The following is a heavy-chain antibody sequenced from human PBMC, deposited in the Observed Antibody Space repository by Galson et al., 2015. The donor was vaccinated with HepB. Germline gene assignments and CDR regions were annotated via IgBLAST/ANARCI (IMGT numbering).Heavy chain of an antibody. CDR2: IYYSGST. V-gene: IGHV4-39*01. CDR3: ARSTNTVTQPVTFDY. D-gene: IGHD4-11*01. J-gene: IGHJ4*02. CDR1: GGSISSGSYY. Sequence: LSLTCTVSGGSISSGSYYWGWIRQPPGKGLEWIGSIYYSGSTYYNPSLKSRVTISVDTSKNQFSLKLSSVTAADTAVYYCARSTNTVTQPVTFDYWGQGTLVTVSS.